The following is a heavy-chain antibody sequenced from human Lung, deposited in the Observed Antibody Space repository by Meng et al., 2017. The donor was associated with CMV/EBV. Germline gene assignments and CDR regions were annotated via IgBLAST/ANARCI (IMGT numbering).Heavy chain of an antibody. CDR2: ITPYNGDT. CDR1: GYNFRHDG. Sequence: ASVKVSXKTSGYNFRHDGISWLRQAPGQSLEWIGWITPYNGDTKYEQKVQGRLTMTTDTFTNTVYMDLRSLRSDDTAAYFCATDGPTSMEPFKYWGQGTRVTVSS. CDR3: ATDGPTSMEPFKY. J-gene: IGHJ4*02. D-gene: IGHD2/OR15-2a*01. V-gene: IGHV1-18*01.